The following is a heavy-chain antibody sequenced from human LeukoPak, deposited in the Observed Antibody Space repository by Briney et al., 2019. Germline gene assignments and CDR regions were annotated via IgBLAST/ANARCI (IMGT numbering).Heavy chain of an antibody. CDR1: GFTFSSYG. J-gene: IGHJ4*02. CDR3: AKGNYYGS. V-gene: IGHV3-30*18. Sequence: PGRSLRLSCAASGFTFSSYGVHWVRQAPGKGLEWVAVISYDGSNKYYADSVKGRFTISRDNSKNTLYLQMNSLRAEDTAVYYCAKGNYYGSWGQGTLVTVSS. CDR2: ISYDGSNK. D-gene: IGHD3-10*01.